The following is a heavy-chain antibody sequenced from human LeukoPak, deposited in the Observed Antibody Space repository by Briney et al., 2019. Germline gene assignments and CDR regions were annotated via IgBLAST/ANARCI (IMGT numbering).Heavy chain of an antibody. V-gene: IGHV5-51*01. CDR2: IYLGDSDT. CDR1: GYSFTSYW. D-gene: IGHD2-21*02. CDR3: ASTYCGGDCYGDAFDI. Sequence: GASLKISCKGSGYSFTSYWIGWVRKMPGKGLESMGIIYLGDSDTRYSPSLQGQVTISADKSISTAHLQWSSLKASDTAMYYCASTYCGGDCYGDAFDIWGQGTMVTVSS. J-gene: IGHJ3*02.